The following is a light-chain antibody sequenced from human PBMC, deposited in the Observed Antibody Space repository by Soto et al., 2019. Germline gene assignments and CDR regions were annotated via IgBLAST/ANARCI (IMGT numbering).Light chain of an antibody. CDR3: SSYTGATTYV. J-gene: IGLJ1*01. V-gene: IGLV2-14*01. Sequence: QSVLTQPASVSGSPGQSITISCTGTSSDVGAYNYDSWYQQYPGEAPKVIIYDVSHRPAGVSNRFSGSKSGNTASLTISGLQTQDEADYYCSSYTGATTYVFGTG. CDR2: DVS. CDR1: SSDVGAYNY.